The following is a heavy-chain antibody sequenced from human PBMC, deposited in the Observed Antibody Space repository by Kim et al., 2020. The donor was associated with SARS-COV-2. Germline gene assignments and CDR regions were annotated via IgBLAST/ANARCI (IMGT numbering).Heavy chain of an antibody. Sequence: SETLSLTCAVNGGSFSSYSWNWIRQSPGKGLEWIGEINYSGSTKYSPSLKSRVTISVDTSKIQFSLSLNSVPAADTAVSYCPRARKYSGHDWGVGPFYY. V-gene: IGHV4-34*01. CDR1: GGSFSSYS. J-gene: IGHJ6*01. D-gene: IGHD5-12*01. CDR3: PRARKYSGHDWGVGPFYY. CDR2: INYSGST.